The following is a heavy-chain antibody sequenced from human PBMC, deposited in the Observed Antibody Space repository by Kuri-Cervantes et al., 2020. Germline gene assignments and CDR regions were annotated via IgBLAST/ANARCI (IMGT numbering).Heavy chain of an antibody. CDR1: GFTFSSYW. CDR2: IKQDGSEK. D-gene: IGHD3-22*01. J-gene: IGHJ4*02. Sequence: GESLKISCAASGFTFSSYWMSWVRQAPGKGLEWVANIKQDGSEKYYVDSVKGRFTISRDNAKNSLYLQMNSLRAEDTAVYYCARGHWYYYDSSGYSFDYWGQGTLVTVSS. V-gene: IGHV3-7*01. CDR3: ARGHWYYYDSSGYSFDY.